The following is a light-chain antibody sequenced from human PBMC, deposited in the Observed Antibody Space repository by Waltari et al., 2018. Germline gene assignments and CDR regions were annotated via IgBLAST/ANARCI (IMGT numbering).Light chain of an antibody. CDR3: AAWDDSLSGHVV. V-gene: IGLV1-47*01. J-gene: IGLJ2*01. CDR2: KKN. CDR1: SPNIRSND. Sequence: QSVLTPPPSASGTPGQRLTISRSGRSPNIRSNDVYWYHQVPGTAHKLLLYKKNPRPSGVPDRFSGSKSGTSASLAISGLRSEDEADYYCAAWDDSLSGHVVFGGGTKLTAL.